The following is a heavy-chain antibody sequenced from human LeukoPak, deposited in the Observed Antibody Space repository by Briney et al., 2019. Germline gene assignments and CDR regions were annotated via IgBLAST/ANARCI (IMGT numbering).Heavy chain of an antibody. CDR2: IYYSGST. CDR3: ANILGSCSGGSCYSREYAFDI. D-gene: IGHD2-15*01. CDR1: GYSISSSYY. J-gene: IGHJ3*02. Sequence: SETLSLTCAVSGYSISSSYYGGWIRQPPGKGLEWIGSIYYSGSTYYNPSLKSRVTISVDTSKNQFSLKLSSVTAADTAVYYCANILGSCSGGSCYSREYAFDIWGQGTMVTVSS. V-gene: IGHV4-38-2*01.